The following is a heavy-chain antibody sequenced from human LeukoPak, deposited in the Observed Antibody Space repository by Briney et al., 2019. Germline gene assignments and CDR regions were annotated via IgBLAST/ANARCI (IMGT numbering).Heavy chain of an antibody. Sequence: GGSLRLSCAASGFTFSSYSMNWVRQAPGKGLEWVSYISSSSLTIYYADSVKGRFTISRDNAKNSLYLQMNSLRDEDTAVYYCARANYGSGSYRALDYWGQGTLVTVSS. D-gene: IGHD3-10*01. CDR2: ISSSSLTI. J-gene: IGHJ4*02. CDR3: ARANYGSGSYRALDY. V-gene: IGHV3-48*02. CDR1: GFTFSSYS.